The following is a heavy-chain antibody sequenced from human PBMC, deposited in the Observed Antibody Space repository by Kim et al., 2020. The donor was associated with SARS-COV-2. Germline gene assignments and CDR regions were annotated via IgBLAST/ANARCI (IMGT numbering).Heavy chain of an antibody. J-gene: IGHJ6*02. V-gene: IGHV3-7*01. CDR3: ARDNVVAAAGKRHYGMDV. CDR1: GFTFSSYW. D-gene: IGHD6-13*01. CDR2: IKQDGSEK. Sequence: GGSLRLSCAASGFTFSSYWMSWVRQAPGKGLEWVANIKQDGSEKYYVDSVKGRFTISRDNAKNSLYLQMNSLRAEDTAVYYCARDNVVAAAGKRHYGMDVWGQGTTVTVSS.